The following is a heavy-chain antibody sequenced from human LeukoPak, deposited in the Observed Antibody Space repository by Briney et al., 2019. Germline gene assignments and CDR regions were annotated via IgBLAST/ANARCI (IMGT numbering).Heavy chain of an antibody. CDR3: ARDIYNSGWYEIDY. D-gene: IGHD6-19*01. Sequence: GGSLRLSCAASGFTFSSYGMHWVRQAPGKGLEWVAVISYDGSNKYYADSVKGRFTISRDNSKDTLDLQMNSLRAEDTAVYYCARDIYNSGWYEIDYWGQGTLVTVSS. CDR1: GFTFSSYG. J-gene: IGHJ4*02. V-gene: IGHV3-30*03. CDR2: ISYDGSNK.